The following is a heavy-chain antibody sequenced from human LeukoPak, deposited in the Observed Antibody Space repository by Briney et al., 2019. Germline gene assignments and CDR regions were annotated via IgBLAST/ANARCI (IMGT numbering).Heavy chain of an antibody. J-gene: IGHJ5*02. CDR1: GGSISSGGYS. V-gene: IGHV4-30-2*01. Sequence: SETLSLACADSGGSISSGGYSWSWIRQPPGKGLEWIGYIYHSGSTYYNPSLKSRVTISVDRSKNQFSLKLSSVTAADTAVYYCARGMNDFWSGYRFDPWGQGTLVTVSS. CDR3: ARGMNDFWSGYRFDP. D-gene: IGHD3-3*01. CDR2: IYHSGST.